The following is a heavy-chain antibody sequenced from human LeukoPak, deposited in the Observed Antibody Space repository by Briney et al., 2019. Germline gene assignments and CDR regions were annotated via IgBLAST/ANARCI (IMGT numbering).Heavy chain of an antibody. Sequence: GGSLRLSCAASGFTFSSYSMNWVRQAPGKGLEWVSSISSSSSYIYYADSVKGRFTISRDNAKNSLYLQMNSLRAEDTAVYYCVRGADCSGGSCYPNYYYGMDVWGQGTTVTVSS. J-gene: IGHJ6*02. D-gene: IGHD2-15*01. CDR3: VRGADCSGGSCYPNYYYGMDV. CDR2: ISSSSSYI. V-gene: IGHV3-21*01. CDR1: GFTFSSYS.